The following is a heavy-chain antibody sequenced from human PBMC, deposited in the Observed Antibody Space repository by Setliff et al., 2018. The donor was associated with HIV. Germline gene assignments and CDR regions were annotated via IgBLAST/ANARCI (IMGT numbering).Heavy chain of an antibody. CDR3: AKPLTQWGVSPYHYAVDV. CDR1: GFTFSNNW. D-gene: IGHD1-26*01. J-gene: IGHJ6*02. V-gene: IGHV3-7*05. CDR2: IKQDGSVK. Sequence: PGGSLRLSCAASGFTFSNNWMAWVRLAPGKGLEWVANIKQDGSVKNYVDSVRGRFTVSRDDSKNSLYLQMNSLRAEDTAVYYCAKPLTQWGVSPYHYAVDVWGQGTTVTVSS.